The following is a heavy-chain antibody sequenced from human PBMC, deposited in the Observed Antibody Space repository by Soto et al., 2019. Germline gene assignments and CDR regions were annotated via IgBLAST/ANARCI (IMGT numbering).Heavy chain of an antibody. CDR2: IIPIFGTA. CDR1: GGTFSSYA. J-gene: IGHJ6*02. D-gene: IGHD6-13*01. V-gene: IGHV1-69*13. Sequence: ASVKVSCKASGGTFSSYAISWVRQAPGQGLEWMGGIIPIFGTANYAQKFQGRVTITADESASTAYMELSSLRSEDTAVYYCASSGAAEPYYYYYGMDVWGQGTTVTVSS. CDR3: ASSGAAEPYYYYYGMDV.